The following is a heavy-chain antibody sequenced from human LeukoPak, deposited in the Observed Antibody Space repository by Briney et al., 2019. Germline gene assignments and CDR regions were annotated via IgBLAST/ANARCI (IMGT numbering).Heavy chain of an antibody. V-gene: IGHV4-59*08. J-gene: IGHJ4*02. CDR2: SYYTGSP. Sequence: PSETLSLTCTVSGSISSYYWSWIRQASGKGLEWIGHSYYTGSPNYNPSLKSRVTISVDTPKSQFSLKLSSVTAADTAVYYCAGVRSTVGWRSFDYWGQGILVTVSS. CDR1: GSISSYY. D-gene: IGHD4-23*01. CDR3: AGVRSTVGWRSFDY.